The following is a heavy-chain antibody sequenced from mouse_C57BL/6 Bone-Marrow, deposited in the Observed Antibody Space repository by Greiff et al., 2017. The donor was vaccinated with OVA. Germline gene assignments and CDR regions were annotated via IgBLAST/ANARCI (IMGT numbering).Heavy chain of an antibody. D-gene: IGHD1-1*01. J-gene: IGHJ1*03. CDR2: IYPGSGST. V-gene: IGHV1-55*01. CDR1: GYTFTSYW. Sequence: QVQLQPGAELVKPGASVKMSCKASGYTFTSYWITWVKQRPGQGLEWIGDIYPGSGSTNYNEKFKSKATLTVDTSSSTAYMQLSSLTSEDSAVYYCARREKIYYYGSSQDFDVWGTGTTVTVSS. CDR3: ARREKIYYYGSSQDFDV.